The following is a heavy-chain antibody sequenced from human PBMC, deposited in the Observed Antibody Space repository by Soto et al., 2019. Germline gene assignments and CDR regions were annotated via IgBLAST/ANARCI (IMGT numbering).Heavy chain of an antibody. CDR1: GASISGFY. J-gene: IGHJ5*02. Sequence: SETLSLTCTVSGASISGFYWSWIRKSAGKGLEWIGRIYATGTTDYNPSLKSRVMMSVDTSKKQFSLKLRSVTAADTAVYYCVRDGKKTLRAGFAPWGEGISVTVPS. CDR3: VRDGKKTLRAGFAP. D-gene: IGHD1-1*01. CDR2: IYATGTT. V-gene: IGHV4-4*07.